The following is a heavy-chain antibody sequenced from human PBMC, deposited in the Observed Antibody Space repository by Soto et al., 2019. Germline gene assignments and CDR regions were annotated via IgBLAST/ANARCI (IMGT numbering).Heavy chain of an antibody. D-gene: IGHD2-15*01. CDR3: ARERSIGAFDI. CDR1: GYTFTSYD. J-gene: IGHJ3*02. V-gene: IGHV1-8*01. Sequence: QVQLVQSGAEVKKPGASVKVSCKTSGYTFTSYDINWVRQATGQGLEWMGWMNPNSANTAYAQKFQGRVTMTRNTSIITAYMELSSLRCEDTAVYYCARERSIGAFDIWGQGTRVTVSS. CDR2: MNPNSANT.